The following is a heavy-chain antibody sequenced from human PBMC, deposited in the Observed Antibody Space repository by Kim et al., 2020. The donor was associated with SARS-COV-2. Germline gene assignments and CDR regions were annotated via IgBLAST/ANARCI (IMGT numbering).Heavy chain of an antibody. D-gene: IGHD1-26*01. J-gene: IGHJ4*02. Sequence: GGSLRLSCAASGFIFSNYWMSWVRQAPGKGLEFVANINQDGSEKNYVDSVKGRLTISRDNAKNSLYLQMNSLRAEDTAVYYCASGGVGSGGGHWGQGTLVTVSS. CDR3: ASGGVGSGGGH. CDR2: INQDGSEK. V-gene: IGHV3-7*01. CDR1: GFIFSNYW.